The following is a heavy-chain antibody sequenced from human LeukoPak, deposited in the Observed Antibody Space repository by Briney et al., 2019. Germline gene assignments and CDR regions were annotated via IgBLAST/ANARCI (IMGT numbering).Heavy chain of an antibody. D-gene: IGHD6-13*01. CDR1: GFTFSSYE. Sequence: GGSLRLSCAASGFTFSSYEMNWVRQAPGKGLEWVSYISSSGSTIYYADSVKGRFTISRDNAKNSLYLQMNSLRAEDTAVYYCARDRIEQQRTLGRSSNYYYYYYMDVWGKGTTVTVSS. CDR3: ARDRIEQQRTLGRSSNYYYYYYMDV. V-gene: IGHV3-48*03. CDR2: ISSSGSTI. J-gene: IGHJ6*03.